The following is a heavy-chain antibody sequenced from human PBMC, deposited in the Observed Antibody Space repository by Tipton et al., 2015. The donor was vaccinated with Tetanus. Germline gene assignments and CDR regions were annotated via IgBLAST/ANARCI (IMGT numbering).Heavy chain of an antibody. CDR3: ARGAFIPSRFNWFDP. CDR2: LSGSRNTA. V-gene: IGHV3-23*01. CDR1: GFTFSDYA. J-gene: IGHJ5*02. D-gene: IGHD3-22*01. Sequence: SLRLSCAASGFTFSDYAMSWVRQAPGAGLEWGSTLSGSRNTAFYEDSLKGWFSIFRDTSIDTPFLLMTSLRVEDTAVYYCARGAFIPSRFNWFDPWGQGTLVTVSS.